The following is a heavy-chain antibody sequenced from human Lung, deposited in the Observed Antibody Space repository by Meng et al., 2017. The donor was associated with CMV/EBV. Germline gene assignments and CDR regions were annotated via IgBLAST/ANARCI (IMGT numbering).Heavy chain of an antibody. Sequence: VSGGSIDSGNYFWSWIRQHPGKGVEYIGYIYYGGSTYYGPSLKSRATISVDTSKEQFSLKLNSVTAADTAVYYCAAQRFVPTAPFDYWGQGALVTVSS. CDR2: IYYGGST. CDR1: GGSIDSGNYF. CDR3: AAQRFVPTAPFDY. J-gene: IGHJ4*02. V-gene: IGHV4-31*02. D-gene: IGHD2-2*01.